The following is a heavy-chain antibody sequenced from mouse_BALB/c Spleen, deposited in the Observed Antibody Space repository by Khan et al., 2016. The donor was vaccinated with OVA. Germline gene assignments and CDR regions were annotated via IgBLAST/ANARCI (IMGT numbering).Heavy chain of an antibody. J-gene: IGHJ3*01. Sequence: EVKLEESGGGLVKPGGSLKLSCAASGFTFSNYAMSWVRQSPEKRLEWVASISSGDSTYYPDSVKGRFTISRDNARNILYLQMSSLRLEDTPMFYWARDSGFASGGQG. V-gene: IGHV5-6-5*01. CDR1: GFTFSNYA. CDR3: ARDSGFAS. CDR2: ISSGDST.